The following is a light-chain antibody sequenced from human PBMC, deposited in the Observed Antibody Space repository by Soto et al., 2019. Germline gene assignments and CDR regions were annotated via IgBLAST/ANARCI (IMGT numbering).Light chain of an antibody. CDR1: QDISRF. CDR3: QQYYSYPLT. CDR2: LAT. J-gene: IGKJ2*01. V-gene: IGKV1-17*03. Sequence: DLQMTQSPSAVSASVGDRVTITCRASQDISRFLAWFQQNPGKVPKRLVYLATALQNGAPSRFSGSGSGTEFNFTISSLQPEDFATYYCQQYYSYPLTFGQGTKLEIK.